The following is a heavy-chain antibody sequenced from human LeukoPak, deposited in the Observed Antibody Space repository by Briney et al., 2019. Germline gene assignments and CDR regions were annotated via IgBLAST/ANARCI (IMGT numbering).Heavy chain of an antibody. V-gene: IGHV3-7*01. CDR3: ARVAAAGTGIFVNFYYSMDI. J-gene: IGHJ6*03. CDR1: GFTFSSRDW. CDR2: IKQGGSEK. Sequence: GGSLRLSCVASGFTFSSRDWMTWVRQAPGEGLELVANIKQGGSEKNYVDSVKRRFTISSDNTNNSEVLQMNSRRDEGTAYYYCARVAAAGTGIFVNFYYSMDIWGKGTTVTISS. D-gene: IGHD6-13*01.